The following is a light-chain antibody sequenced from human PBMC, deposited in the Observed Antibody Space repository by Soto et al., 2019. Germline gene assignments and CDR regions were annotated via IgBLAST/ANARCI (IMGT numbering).Light chain of an antibody. V-gene: IGLV2-8*01. J-gene: IGLJ1*01. CDR1: SSDVGGYNY. CDR2: EVN. Sequence: QSALTQPPSASGSPGQSVTISCTGTSSDVGGYNYVSWYQQHPGKVPKLLIYEVNKRPSGVPDRFSGSKSGNTASLTVSGLQAEDEADYYFSSYAGSNIDYVFGTGTKLTVL. CDR3: SSYAGSNIDYV.